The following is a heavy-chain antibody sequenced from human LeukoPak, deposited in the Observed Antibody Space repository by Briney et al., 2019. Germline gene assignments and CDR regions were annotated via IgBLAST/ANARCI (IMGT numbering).Heavy chain of an antibody. D-gene: IGHD3-22*01. J-gene: IGHJ3*02. Sequence: SETLSLTCTVSGGSISSSSYYWGWIRQPPGKGLEWIGSIYYSGSTYYNPSLKSRVTISVDTSKNQFSLKLTSVTAADTAVYHCAGPYDSSGYYYNDAFDIWGQGTMVTVSS. V-gene: IGHV4-39*01. CDR3: AGPYDSSGYYYNDAFDI. CDR1: GGSISSSSYY. CDR2: IYYSGST.